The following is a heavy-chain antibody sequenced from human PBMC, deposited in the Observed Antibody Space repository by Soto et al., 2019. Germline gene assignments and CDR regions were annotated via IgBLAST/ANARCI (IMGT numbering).Heavy chain of an antibody. J-gene: IGHJ4*02. CDR1: GFSLTTRGVG. V-gene: IGHV2-5*02. CDR2: IYWDDDE. CDR3: APRPRGFSSYFDY. D-gene: IGHD5-18*01. Sequence: QITLKASGPTLVKPTQTLTLTCTFSGFSLTTRGVGVGWIRQPPAKALEWLALIYWDDDEAYSPSLKSRLTITTDTSKNQVVLTMTNMNPVDKATYYCAPRPRGFSSYFDYWGQGTLVTVSS.